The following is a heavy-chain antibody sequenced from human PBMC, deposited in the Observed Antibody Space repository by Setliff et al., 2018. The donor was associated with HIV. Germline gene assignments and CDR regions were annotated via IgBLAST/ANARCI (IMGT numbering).Heavy chain of an antibody. V-gene: IGHV1-69*13. Sequence: SVKVSCKASGYTFTNYAISWVRQAPGQGLEWMGGIIPIFGTANYAQKFQGRVTITADESTSTAYMELSSLRSEDTAVYYCASGHEGGYCSGGSCHYYYYYYMDVWGKGTTVTVSS. CDR2: IIPIFGTA. D-gene: IGHD2-15*01. J-gene: IGHJ6*03. CDR3: ASGHEGGYCSGGSCHYYYYYYMDV. CDR1: GYTFTNYA.